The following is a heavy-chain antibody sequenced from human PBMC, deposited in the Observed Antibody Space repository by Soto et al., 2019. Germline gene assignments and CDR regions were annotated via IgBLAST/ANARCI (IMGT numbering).Heavy chain of an antibody. CDR1: GYTFTSYY. Sequence: ASVKVSCXASGYTFTSYYMHWVRQAPGQGLEWMGIINPSGGSTSYAQKFQGRVTMTRDTSTSTVYMELSSLRSEDTAVYYCARAHCSSTSCHYYFDYWGQGTLVTVSS. CDR3: ARAHCSSTSCHYYFDY. D-gene: IGHD2-2*01. V-gene: IGHV1-46*03. J-gene: IGHJ4*02. CDR2: INPSGGST.